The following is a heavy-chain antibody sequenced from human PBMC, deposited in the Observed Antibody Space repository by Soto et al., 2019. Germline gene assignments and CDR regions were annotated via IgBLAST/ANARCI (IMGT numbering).Heavy chain of an antibody. J-gene: IGHJ4*02. CDR1: GGSIISYY. V-gene: IGHV4-59*01. CDR2: IYNSGST. CDR3: ARLPYCGGDCYSPPGRTPTLFDY. Sequence: SETLSLTCTVSGGSIISYYWIWIRQPPGKGLEWIGYIYNSGSTNYHPPLKSRVTISVDTSKNQFSLELSSLRSEDTAVYYCARLPYCGGDCYSPPGRTPTLFDYWGQGTLVTVSS. D-gene: IGHD2-21*02.